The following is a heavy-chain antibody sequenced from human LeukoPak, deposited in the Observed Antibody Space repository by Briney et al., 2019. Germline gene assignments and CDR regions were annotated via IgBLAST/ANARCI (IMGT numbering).Heavy chain of an antibody. V-gene: IGHV1-18*01. J-gene: IGHJ6*02. D-gene: IGHD3-10*01. CDR2: ISAYNGNT. CDR3: ARDPPHGSGSSSYYYYGMDV. CDR1: GYTFTSYG. Sequence: ASVKVSCKASGYTFTSYGISWVRQAPGQGLEWMGWISAYNGNTNYAQKLQGRVTMTTDTSTSTAYMELRSLRSDDTAVYYCARDPPHGSGSSSYYYYGMDVWGQGTTVTVSS.